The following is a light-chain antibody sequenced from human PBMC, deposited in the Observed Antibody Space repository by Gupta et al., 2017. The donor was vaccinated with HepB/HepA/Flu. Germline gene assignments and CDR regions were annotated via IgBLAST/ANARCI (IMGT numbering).Light chain of an antibody. CDR2: AAA. J-gene: IGKJ5*01. CDR1: QGISSN. V-gene: IGKV1-9*01. CDR3: QQNKSYPLIT. Sequence: DIQLTQSPSFLSASVGDRVTITCRASQGISSNLAWYQQKQGKAPQLLIYAAATLQRGVTSRLSGRGGGKKVNITIISRQQEDVATYYCQQNKSYPLITFGQGTQVEIK.